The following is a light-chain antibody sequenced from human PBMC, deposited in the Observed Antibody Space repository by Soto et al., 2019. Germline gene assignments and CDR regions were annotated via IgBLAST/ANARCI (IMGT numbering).Light chain of an antibody. V-gene: IGKV3-20*01. CDR3: QHFGDSPIT. CDR2: GAS. CDR1: QSVSSTY. Sequence: EIVLTQSPGTLSLSPGERATLSCRASQSVSSTYLAWCQQKPGQAPRLLIYGASTRATGIPDRFSGTGSGTDFTLTISRLEPEAFAVYYCQHFGDSPITFGQGTRLEIK. J-gene: IGKJ5*01.